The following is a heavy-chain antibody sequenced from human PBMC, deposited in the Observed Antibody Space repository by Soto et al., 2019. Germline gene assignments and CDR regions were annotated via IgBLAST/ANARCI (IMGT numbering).Heavy chain of an antibody. CDR2: ISYDGSNK. CDR1: GFTFSSYG. Sequence: PGGSLRLSCAASGFTFSSYGMHWVRQAPGKGLEWVAVISYDGSNKYYADSVKGRFTISRDNSKNTLYLQMNSLRAEDTAVYYCAKDWDPYCGGDCYLNYWAQGTLVTVSS. D-gene: IGHD2-21*02. J-gene: IGHJ4*02. V-gene: IGHV3-30*18. CDR3: AKDWDPYCGGDCYLNY.